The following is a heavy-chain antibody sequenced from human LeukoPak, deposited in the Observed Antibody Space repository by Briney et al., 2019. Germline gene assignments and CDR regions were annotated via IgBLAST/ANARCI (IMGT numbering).Heavy chain of an antibody. CDR2: IYTGGTA. Sequence: GGSLRLSCAASGFTVTSNYVTWVRQAPGKGMEWVSVIYTGGTAYHADSVRGRFTMSRDISKNTVYHQMNSLRVEDTAIYYCARGTATGPTGGIDYWGQGTLVTVPS. J-gene: IGHJ4*02. V-gene: IGHV3-53*01. CDR1: GFTVTSNY. D-gene: IGHD1-7*01. CDR3: ARGTATGPTGGIDY.